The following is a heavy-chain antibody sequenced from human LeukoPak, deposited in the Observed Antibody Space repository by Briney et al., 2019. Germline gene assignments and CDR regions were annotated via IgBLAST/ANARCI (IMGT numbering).Heavy chain of an antibody. D-gene: IGHD1-14*01. CDR2: ISYEGISK. V-gene: IGHV3-30-3*02. J-gene: IGHJ4*02. Sequence: GGSLRLSCAASGFTLSSYPMHWVRQAPGKGLEWVAFISYEGISKYYADSVKGRFTISRDDSQNTIYLQMDSLRAEDTAVYYCATSSPRNYFDHWGQGTLVTVSS. CDR3: ATSSPRNYFDH. CDR1: GFTLSSYP.